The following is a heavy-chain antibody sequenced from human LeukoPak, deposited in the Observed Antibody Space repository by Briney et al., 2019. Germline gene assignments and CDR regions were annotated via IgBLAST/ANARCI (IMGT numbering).Heavy chain of an antibody. CDR1: GFTFGSQA. CDR3: ALGSINYSDY. Sequence: GGSLRLSCVSSGFTFGSQAMSWVRQAPGKGLEWVSSISASGTNTYYPASVKGRFTISGDNSKNTLYLQMSSLRAKDTAVYYCALGSINYSDYWGQGTLVTVSS. D-gene: IGHD2-21*01. V-gene: IGHV3-23*01. J-gene: IGHJ4*02. CDR2: ISASGTNT.